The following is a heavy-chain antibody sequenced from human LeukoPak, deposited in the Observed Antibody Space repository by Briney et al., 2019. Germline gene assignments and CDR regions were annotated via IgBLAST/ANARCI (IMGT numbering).Heavy chain of an antibody. CDR2: KYTSGST. CDR1: GGSLSNYY. Sequence: PTETLSLTCTVSGGSLSNYYWSWVRQPPGEGLEWIGYKYTSGSTNYSPSLMGRVTISEDMAKNQISLRLTSVTAADTAVYYCARTRPPAGPQYYYGMDVWSQGTMVTVSS. D-gene: IGHD2-2*01. V-gene: IGHV4-4*09. J-gene: IGHJ6*02. CDR3: ARTRPPAGPQYYYGMDV.